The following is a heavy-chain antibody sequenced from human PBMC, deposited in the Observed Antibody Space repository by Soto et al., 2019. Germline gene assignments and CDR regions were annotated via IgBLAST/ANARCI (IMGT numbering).Heavy chain of an antibody. CDR1: GGSISSSSYY. CDR2: IYYSGST. V-gene: IGHV4-39*01. D-gene: IGHD2-2*01. Sequence: SKTLSLTCTVSGGSISSSSYYWGWIRQPPGKGLEWIGSIYYSGSTYYNPSLKSRVTISVDTSKNQFSLKLSSVTAADTAVYYCARGADHNIVVVPAAMSYWGQGTLVTVSS. CDR3: ARGADHNIVVVPAAMSY. J-gene: IGHJ4*02.